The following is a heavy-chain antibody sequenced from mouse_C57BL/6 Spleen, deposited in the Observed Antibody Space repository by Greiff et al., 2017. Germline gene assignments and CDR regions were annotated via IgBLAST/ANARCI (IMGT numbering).Heavy chain of an antibody. Sequence: VQLQQSDAELVKPGASVKISCKVSGYTLTDHTIHWMKQRPEQGLVWIGYFYPRDGSSKYNEKFKGKATLTADKSSSTAYMQLNILTSEDSEVYVCANYYGSSYWYFDVWGTGTTVTVSS. J-gene: IGHJ1*03. CDR2: FYPRDGSS. D-gene: IGHD1-1*01. V-gene: IGHV1-78*01. CDR1: GYTLTDHT. CDR3: ANYYGSSYWYFDV.